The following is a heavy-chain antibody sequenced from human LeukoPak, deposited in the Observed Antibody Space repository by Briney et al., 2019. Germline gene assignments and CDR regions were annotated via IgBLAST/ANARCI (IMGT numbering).Heavy chain of an antibody. D-gene: IGHD3-22*01. CDR1: GFTFSSYA. V-gene: IGHV3-30*07. CDR3: ARDRRDSSGYYRFDY. Sequence: GGSLRLSCAASGFTFSSYAMHWVRQAPGKGPEWVAVISYDGSNKYYADSVKGRFTISRDNSKNTLYLQMNSLRAEDTAVYYCARDRRDSSGYYRFDYWGQGTLVTVSS. J-gene: IGHJ4*02. CDR2: ISYDGSNK.